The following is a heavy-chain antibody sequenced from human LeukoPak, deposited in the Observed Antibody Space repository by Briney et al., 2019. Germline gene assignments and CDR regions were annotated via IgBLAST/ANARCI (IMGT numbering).Heavy chain of an antibody. J-gene: IGHJ4*02. CDR2: IDGGGST. CDR1: GLTLSSNY. V-gene: IGHV3-53*01. CDR3: ARGGPHTV. D-gene: IGHD4-17*01. Sequence: GGSLTLSCAVYGLTLSSNYMSCARHAPGKGLEWVSVIDGGGSTYYADSVKGRFTISRDNSKNTLYLQMNSLRAEDTAVYYCARGGPHTVWGQGTLVTVSS.